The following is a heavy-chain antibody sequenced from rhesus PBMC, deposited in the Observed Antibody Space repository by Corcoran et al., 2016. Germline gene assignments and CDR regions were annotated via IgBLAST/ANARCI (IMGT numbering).Heavy chain of an antibody. J-gene: IGHJ4*01. D-gene: IGHD5-12*01. CDR2: IYWDDDK. Sequence: QVTLKESGPALVKPTQTLTLTCTFSGFLLSTSGMCVGWIRQPSRKTLEWLAHIYWDDDKRYNTSLKNRLTISKDTSKNQVVLTMTNMDPVDTATYYCARSGYSYGMYYFDYWGQGVLVTVSS. CDR1: GFLLSTSGMC. CDR3: ARSGYSYGMYYFDY. V-gene: IGHV2-1*01.